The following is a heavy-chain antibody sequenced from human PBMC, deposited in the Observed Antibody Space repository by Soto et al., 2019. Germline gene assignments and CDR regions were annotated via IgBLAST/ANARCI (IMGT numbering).Heavy chain of an antibody. D-gene: IGHD6-19*01. CDR1: DFTFSNAW. V-gene: IGHV3-15*07. Sequence: GGSLRLSCAASDFTFSNAWVNWVRQAPGKGLEWVGRIKSKTDGGTTDYAAPVKGRFTISRDDSKNTLYLQMNSLKTEDTAVYYCTTDVASLDSSGWYRGYYFDYWGQGTLVTVSS. CDR2: IKSKTDGGTT. J-gene: IGHJ4*02. CDR3: TTDVASLDSSGWYRGYYFDY.